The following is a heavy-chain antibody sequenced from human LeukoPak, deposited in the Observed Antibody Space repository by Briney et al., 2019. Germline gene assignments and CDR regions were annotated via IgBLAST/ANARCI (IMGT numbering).Heavy chain of an antibody. CDR3: TADLDTEWLRFDYYYYYGMDV. D-gene: IGHD5-12*01. Sequence: PGGSLRLSCAASGFTFSNACMNWVRQAPGKGLEWVGRIKSKTDGGTTDYAAPVKGRFTISRDDSKNTLYLQMNSLKTEDTAVYYCTADLDTEWLRFDYYYYYGMDVWGQGTTVTVSS. V-gene: IGHV3-15*07. CDR2: IKSKTDGGTT. CDR1: GFTFSNAC. J-gene: IGHJ6*02.